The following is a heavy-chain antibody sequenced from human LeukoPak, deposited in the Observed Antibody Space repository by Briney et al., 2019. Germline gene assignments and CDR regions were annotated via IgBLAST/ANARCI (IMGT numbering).Heavy chain of an antibody. V-gene: IGHV3-47*02. CDR1: GFAFSSYV. J-gene: IGHJ5*02. CDR2: IGTGGDT. Sequence: PGGSLRPSCAASGFAFSSYVLHWVRRAPGKGPEWVSAIGTGGDTYYADSVMGRFTISRDNAKKSLYLQTNSLIAEDMAVYYCARDLHYYGSGSYYKSVIGNWFDPWGQGTLVTVSS. CDR3: ARDLHYYGSGSYYKSVIGNWFDP. D-gene: IGHD3-10*01.